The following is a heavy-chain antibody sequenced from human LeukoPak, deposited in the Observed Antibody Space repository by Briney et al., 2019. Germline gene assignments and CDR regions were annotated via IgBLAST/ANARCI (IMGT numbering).Heavy chain of an antibody. CDR2: ISFAGST. V-gene: IGHV4-39*07. Sequence: SETLSLTCTVSGGFISSYYWGWIRQPPGKGLEWIGSISFAGSTYYTSSLKSRVTMSVDSSNSQVSLNLSSVTAADTAVYYCARDVLLRSGGWYYFDLWGQGTLVTVSS. J-gene: IGHJ4*02. CDR1: GGFISSYY. D-gene: IGHD2-15*01. CDR3: ARDVLLRSGGWYYFDL.